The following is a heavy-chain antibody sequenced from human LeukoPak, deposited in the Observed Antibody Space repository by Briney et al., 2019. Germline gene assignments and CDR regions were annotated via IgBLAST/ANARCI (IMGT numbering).Heavy chain of an antibody. V-gene: IGHV3-21*01. J-gene: IGHJ6*03. Sequence: GGSLRLSCAASGFTFSSYSMNWVRQAPGKGLEWVSSISSSSSYIYYADSVKGRFTISGDNAKNSLYLQMNSLRAEDTAVYYCARLLRDYYYMDVWGKGTTVTVSS. CDR3: ARLLRDYYYMDV. CDR1: GFTFSSYS. CDR2: ISSSSSYI. D-gene: IGHD2-15*01.